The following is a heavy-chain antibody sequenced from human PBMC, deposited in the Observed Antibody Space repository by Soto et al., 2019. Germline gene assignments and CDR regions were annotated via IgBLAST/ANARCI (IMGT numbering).Heavy chain of an antibody. D-gene: IGHD1-1*01. V-gene: IGHV3-74*01. J-gene: IGHJ4*02. Sequence: LRLSCAASGFTFGNYWMHWVRQAPGKGLVWVSRISDYGRINYADSVKDRFIISRVDARSELYLQLNDLRVEDTATYYCARGGLEPFDHWGQGALVTVSS. CDR2: ISDYGRI. CDR1: GFTFGNYW. CDR3: ARGGLEPFDH.